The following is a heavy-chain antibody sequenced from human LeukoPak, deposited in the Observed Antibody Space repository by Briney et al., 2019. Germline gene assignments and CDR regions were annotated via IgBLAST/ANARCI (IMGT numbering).Heavy chain of an antibody. CDR1: GGTFSSYA. CDR2: IIPIFGTA. D-gene: IGHD3-10*01. Sequence: SVKVSCKASGGTFSSYAISWVRQAPGQGLEWMGGIIPIFGTANYAQKFQGRVTITADESTSTAYMELSNLRSEDTAVYYCARDGPRGYYYGMDVWGQGTTVTVSS. V-gene: IGHV1-69*13. J-gene: IGHJ6*02. CDR3: ARDGPRGYYYGMDV.